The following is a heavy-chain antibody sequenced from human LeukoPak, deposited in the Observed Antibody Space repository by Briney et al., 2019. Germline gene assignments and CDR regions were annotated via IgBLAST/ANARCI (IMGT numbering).Heavy chain of an antibody. Sequence: ASVKVSCKASGYTFTSYGISWVRQAPGQGLEWMGWISAYNGNTNYARKLQGRVTMTTDTSTSTAYMELRSLRPDDTAVYYCATQYSYGPYYFDYWGQGTLVTVSS. CDR2: ISAYNGNT. CDR3: ATQYSYGPYYFDY. J-gene: IGHJ4*02. D-gene: IGHD5-18*01. CDR1: GYTFTSYG. V-gene: IGHV1-18*04.